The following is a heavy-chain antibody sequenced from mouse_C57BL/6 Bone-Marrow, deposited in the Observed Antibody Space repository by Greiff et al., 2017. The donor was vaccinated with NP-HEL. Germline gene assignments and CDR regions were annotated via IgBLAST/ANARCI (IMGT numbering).Heavy chain of an antibody. CDR2: IYPGNSDT. D-gene: IGHD2-1*01. Sequence: EVQLQQSGTVLARPGASVKMSCKTSGYTFTSYWMHWVKQRPGQGLEWIGAIYPGNSDTSYNQKFKGKAKLTAVTSASTAYMELSSLTNEDSAVYYCTRAGAYGNYDYFDYWGQGTTLTVSS. J-gene: IGHJ2*01. V-gene: IGHV1-5*01. CDR1: GYTFTSYW. CDR3: TRAGAYGNYDYFDY.